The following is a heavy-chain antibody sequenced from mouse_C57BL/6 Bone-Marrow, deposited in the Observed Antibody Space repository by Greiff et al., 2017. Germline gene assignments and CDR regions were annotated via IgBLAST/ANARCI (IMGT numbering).Heavy chain of an antibody. Sequence: EVQLQQSGPELVKPGASVKIPCKASGYTFTDYNMDWVKQSHGKSLEWIGDINPNNGGTIYNQKFKGKATLTVDKSSSTAYMELRSLTSEDTAVYYCARKGSSDDWYFDVWGTGTTVTVSS. CDR3: ARKGSSDDWYFDV. V-gene: IGHV1-18*01. J-gene: IGHJ1*03. D-gene: IGHD1-1*01. CDR1: GYTFTDYN. CDR2: INPNNGGT.